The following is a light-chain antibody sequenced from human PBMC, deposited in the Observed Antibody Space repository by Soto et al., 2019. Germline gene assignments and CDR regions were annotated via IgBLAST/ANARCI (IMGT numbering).Light chain of an antibody. CDR2: DTS. CDR3: QQRSNWIT. J-gene: IGKJ5*01. V-gene: IGKV3-11*01. Sequence: EIVLTQSPGALSLSQGERATLSCRASQSVSNNYLAWYQQKPGQAPRLLIYDTSYRAAGIPDRFSGSGSATDFTLTISSLEPEDFAVYYCQQRSNWITFGQGTRLEIK. CDR1: QSVSNNY.